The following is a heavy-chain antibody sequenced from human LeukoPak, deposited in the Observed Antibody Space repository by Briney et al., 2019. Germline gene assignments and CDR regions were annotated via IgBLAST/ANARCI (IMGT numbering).Heavy chain of an antibody. CDR3: TTDLNQRLKWFGNPLDH. CDR2: IRSETDGATT. V-gene: IGHV3-15*01. Sequence: PGGSLRLSCVASGFSLSYAWMSWVRQAPGKGLQWVGHIRSETDGATTDYAAAVQGRFTISRDDSKKMLYLEMNSLTTEDTAVYYCTTDLNQRLKWFGNPLDHWGQGTPVTVSS. J-gene: IGHJ4*02. D-gene: IGHD3-10*01. CDR1: GFSLSYAW.